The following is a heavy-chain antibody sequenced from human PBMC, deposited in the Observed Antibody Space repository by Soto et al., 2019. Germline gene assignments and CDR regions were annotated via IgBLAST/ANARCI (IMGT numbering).Heavy chain of an antibody. CDR3: GKERRGSGWSGCNF. D-gene: IGHD6-19*01. CDR2: ISGSGDSA. J-gene: IGHJ4*02. Sequence: VQLLGSGGGLVQPGGSLRLSCAASGFIFRDYAMNWVRQAPGKGLEWVSDISGSGDSARYADSVKGRFTISRDNSRNTLYLQINSLRVDDTAVYYCGKERRGSGWSGCNFWGQGTLVTVSS. CDR1: GFIFRDYA. V-gene: IGHV3-23*01.